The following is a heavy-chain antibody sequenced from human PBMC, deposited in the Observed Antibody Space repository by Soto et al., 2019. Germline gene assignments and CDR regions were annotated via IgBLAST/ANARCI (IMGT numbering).Heavy chain of an antibody. CDR1: GFTFSDYY. V-gene: IGHV3-11*01. CDR3: ATDQQWLPAFDI. D-gene: IGHD6-19*01. Sequence: NPGGSLRLSCAASGFTFSDYYMSWIRQAPGKGLEWVSYISSSGSTIYYADSVKGRFTISRDNAKNSLYLQMNSLRAEDTAVYYCATDQQWLPAFDIWGQGTMVTVSS. J-gene: IGHJ3*02. CDR2: ISSSGSTI.